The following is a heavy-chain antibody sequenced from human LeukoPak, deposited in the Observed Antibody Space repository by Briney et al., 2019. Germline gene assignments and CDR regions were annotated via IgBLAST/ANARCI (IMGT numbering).Heavy chain of an antibody. CDR2: IYYSGST. J-gene: IGHJ6*03. CDR3: ARQISGYDWWGVSYYYYYMDV. Sequence: SETLSLTCTVSGGSISSSSYYWGWIRQPPGKGLEWIGSIYYSGSTYYNPSLKSRVTISVDTSKNQFSLKLSSVTAADTAVYYCARQISGYDWWGVSYYYYYMDVWGKGTTVTISS. V-gene: IGHV4-39*01. CDR1: GGSISSSSYY. D-gene: IGHD5-12*01.